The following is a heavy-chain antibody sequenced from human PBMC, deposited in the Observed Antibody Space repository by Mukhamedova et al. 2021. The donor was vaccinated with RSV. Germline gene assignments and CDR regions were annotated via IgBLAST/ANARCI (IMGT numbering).Heavy chain of an antibody. D-gene: IGHD6-13*01. Sequence: WVRQAPGWGLNYVSAISGDGRGIYYADSVKGRFTISRDNSKSTLYLQMSSLRTEDTAVYFCLTWYGNYHEYWGQGTLVTVSS. J-gene: IGHJ4*02. CDR2: ISGDGRGI. CDR3: LTWYGNYHEY. V-gene: IGHV3-64D*06.